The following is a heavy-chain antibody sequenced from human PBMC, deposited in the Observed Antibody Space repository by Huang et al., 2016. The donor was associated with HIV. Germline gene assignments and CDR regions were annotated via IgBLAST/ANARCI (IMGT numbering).Heavy chain of an antibody. J-gene: IGHJ4*02. CDR2: IIPGFRAT. CDR1: GGSFASYA. D-gene: IGHD3-3*01. V-gene: IGHV1-69*01. CDR3: ARDPRDDFWSGFYNS. Sequence: QVQLVQSGAVVKKPGSSVKVSCKASGGSFASYAVSWVRQAPGQGLEWMGGIIPGFRATKYAQKFRDRLPITADASTDTAYLELNSLTSEDTAVYFCARDPRDDFWSGFYNSWGQGTLVTVSS.